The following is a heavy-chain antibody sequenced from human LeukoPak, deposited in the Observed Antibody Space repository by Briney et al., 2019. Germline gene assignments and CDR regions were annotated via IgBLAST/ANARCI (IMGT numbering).Heavy chain of an antibody. CDR1: GYTFTSYG. J-gene: IGHJ4*02. CDR2: ISAYNGNT. D-gene: IGHD6-19*01. CDR3: ARGGGFGYSSGSYGGKNFDY. Sequence: ASVKVSCKASGYTFTSYGISWVRQAPGQGLEWMGWISAYNGNTNYAQKLQGRVTMTTDTSTSTAYMELRSLRSDDTSVYYCARGGGFGYSSGSYGGKNFDYWGQGTLVTVSS. V-gene: IGHV1-18*01.